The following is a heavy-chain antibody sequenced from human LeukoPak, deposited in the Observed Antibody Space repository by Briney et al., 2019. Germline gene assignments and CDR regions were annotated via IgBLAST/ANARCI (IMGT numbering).Heavy chain of an antibody. V-gene: IGHV3-11*01. CDR3: ARGVVRDYASDY. J-gene: IGHJ4*02. D-gene: IGHD3-10*01. CDR2: ISGSGSTI. CDR1: GFTFSDYY. Sequence: PGGSLRLSCAASGFTFSDYYMSWVRQARGKGREWVSYISGSGSTIYNAASVQGRFTISRDNAKNSLYLQMNSPRAEDTAIYYCARGVVRDYASDYWGQGTLVTVSS.